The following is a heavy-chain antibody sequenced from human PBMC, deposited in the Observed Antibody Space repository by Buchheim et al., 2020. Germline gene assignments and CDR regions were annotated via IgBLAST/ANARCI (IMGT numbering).Heavy chain of an antibody. CDR2: ISSSGSTI. J-gene: IGHJ6*02. CDR1: GFTFSSYE. Sequence: EVQLVESGGGLVQPGGSLRLSCAASGFTFSSYEMNWVRQAPGKGLEWVSYISSSGSTIYYADSVKGRFTISRDNAKNSLYLQMNSLRAEDTAVYYCAGDRGSPYYYYYYYGMDVWGQGTT. D-gene: IGHD3-10*01. V-gene: IGHV3-48*03. CDR3: AGDRGSPYYYYYYYGMDV.